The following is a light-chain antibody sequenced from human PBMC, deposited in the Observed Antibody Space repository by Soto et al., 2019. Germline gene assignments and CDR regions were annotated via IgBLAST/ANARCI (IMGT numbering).Light chain of an antibody. V-gene: IGKV3-20*01. CDR1: QSVTSDY. CDR2: GAS. Sequence: DIVLTQTPGSLSLSPGERATLSCRASQSVTSDYLAWYQQKPGQPPRLLIYGASNRATGIPDRFSGSGSGTDFTLTISRLEPEDSAVYLCHSYGNGRDTIGHRTKLEIK. CDR3: HSYGNGRDT. J-gene: IGKJ2*01.